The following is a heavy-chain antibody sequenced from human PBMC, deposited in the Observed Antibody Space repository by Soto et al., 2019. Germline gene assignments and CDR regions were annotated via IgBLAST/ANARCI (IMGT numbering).Heavy chain of an antibody. CDR3: ARHGGFCTTTRCHEYLQY. CDR2: IYETGRT. Sequence: QLRLQESGPGLVKPSETLSLTCSVSGGSINRSPYYWDWIRQSPGKGLEWIGSIYETGRTNHNPLLKSRVTMTVDRSRNQFSLKLSSVIVADTAVYYCARHGGFCTTTRCHEYLQYWGQGALVTVTS. J-gene: IGHJ1*01. V-gene: IGHV4-39*01. D-gene: IGHD2-2*01. CDR1: GGSINRSPYY.